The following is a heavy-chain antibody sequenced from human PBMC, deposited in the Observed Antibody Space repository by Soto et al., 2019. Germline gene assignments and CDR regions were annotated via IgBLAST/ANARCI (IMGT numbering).Heavy chain of an antibody. Sequence: KTSETLSLTCTVSGGSISSGGYYWSWIRQHPGKGLEWIGYIYYSGSTYYNPSLKSRVTISVDTSKNQFSLKLSSVTAADTAVYYCARTSPDYDSLTGSLDNWGHGTLGTVSS. CDR2: IYYSGST. V-gene: IGHV4-31*03. J-gene: IGHJ4*01. CDR3: ARTSPDYDSLTGSLDN. D-gene: IGHD3-9*01. CDR1: GGSISSGGYY.